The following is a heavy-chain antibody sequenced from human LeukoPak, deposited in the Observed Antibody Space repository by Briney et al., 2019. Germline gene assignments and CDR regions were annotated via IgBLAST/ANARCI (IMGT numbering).Heavy chain of an antibody. V-gene: IGHV3-30-3*01. D-gene: IGHD3-3*01. Sequence: PGGSLRLSCAASGFTFSSYAMHWVRQAPGKGLEWVAVISYDGSNKYYADSVKGRFTVSRDNAKNSLYLQINSLRAEDTAVYYCARDSSLFRSEGAFDIWGQGTMVTVSS. CDR3: ARDSSLFRSEGAFDI. CDR1: GFTFSSYA. J-gene: IGHJ3*02. CDR2: ISYDGSNK.